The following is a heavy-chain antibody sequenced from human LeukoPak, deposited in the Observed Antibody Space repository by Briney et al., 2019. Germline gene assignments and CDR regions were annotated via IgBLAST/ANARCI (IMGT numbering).Heavy chain of an antibody. CDR2: TSSSSSYI. Sequence: GGSLRLSCAASGFTFSSYSMNWVRQAPGKGLEWVSSTSSSSSYIYYADSVKGRFTISRDNAKNSLYLQMNSLRAEDTAVYYCARDLGDGYNYPHDYWGQGTLVTVSS. V-gene: IGHV3-21*01. J-gene: IGHJ4*02. CDR3: ARDLGDGYNYPHDY. CDR1: GFTFSSYS. D-gene: IGHD5-24*01.